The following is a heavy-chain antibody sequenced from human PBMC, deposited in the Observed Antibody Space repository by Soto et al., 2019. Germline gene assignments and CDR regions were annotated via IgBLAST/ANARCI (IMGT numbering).Heavy chain of an antibody. CDR2: IYPGDSDT. Sequence: PGESLQISCKGSGYSFTSYWIGWVRQMPGKGLEWMGIIYPGDSDTRYSPSFQGQVTISADKSISTAYLQWSSLKASDTAMYYCARVVVAATGWFDPWGQGTLVTVSS. D-gene: IGHD2-15*01. J-gene: IGHJ5*02. CDR1: GYSFTSYW. V-gene: IGHV5-51*01. CDR3: ARVVVAATGWFDP.